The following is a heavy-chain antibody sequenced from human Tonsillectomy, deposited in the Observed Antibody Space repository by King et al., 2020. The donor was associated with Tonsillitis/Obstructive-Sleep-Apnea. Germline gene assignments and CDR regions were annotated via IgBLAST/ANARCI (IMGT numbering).Heavy chain of an antibody. J-gene: IGHJ4*02. CDR1: GFTFDDHA. CDR2: ISWNVGSDSI. V-gene: IGHV3-9*01. D-gene: IGHD1-1*01. Sequence: VQLVESGGGLVQPGRSLRLSCVASGFTFDDHAMHWVRQAPGKGLEWVSGISWNVGSDSIGYADFVKGRFTISRDNAKNSLYLQMNSLRAEDTALYYCVKDVESLTRSVGSYYFYHWGQGTLVTVSS. CDR3: VKDVESLTRSVGSYYFYH.